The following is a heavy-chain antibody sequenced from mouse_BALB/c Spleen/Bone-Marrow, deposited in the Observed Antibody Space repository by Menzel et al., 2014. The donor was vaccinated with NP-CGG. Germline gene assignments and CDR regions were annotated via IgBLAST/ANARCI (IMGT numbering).Heavy chain of an antibody. J-gene: IGHJ3*01. CDR1: GFNIKDTY. Sequence: EVQLQQSGAELVKPGASVKLSCTASGFNIKDTYMHWVKQRPEQGLEWIGRIDPANGNTKYDPKFQGKATITADTSSNTSCLQLSSLTSEDTAVYYCARWKLGRAWFAYWGQGTLVTVSA. CDR3: ARWKLGRAWFAY. V-gene: IGHV14-3*02. CDR2: IDPANGNT. D-gene: IGHD4-1*01.